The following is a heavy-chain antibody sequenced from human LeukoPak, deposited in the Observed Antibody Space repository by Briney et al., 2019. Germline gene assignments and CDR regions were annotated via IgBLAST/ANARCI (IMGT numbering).Heavy chain of an antibody. Sequence: GASVKVSCKASGYTFTSYYMHWVRQATGQGLEWMGIINPSGGSTSYAQKFQGRVTMTRDMSTSTVYMELSSLRSEDTAVYYCARADDILTGENWFDPWGQGTLVTVSS. CDR1: GYTFTSYY. V-gene: IGHV1-46*01. D-gene: IGHD3-9*01. CDR2: INPSGGST. CDR3: ARADDILTGENWFDP. J-gene: IGHJ5*02.